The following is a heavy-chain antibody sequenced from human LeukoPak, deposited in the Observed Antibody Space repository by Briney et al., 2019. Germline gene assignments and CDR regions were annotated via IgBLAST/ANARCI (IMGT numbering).Heavy chain of an antibody. D-gene: IGHD6-19*01. V-gene: IGHV3-30*18. CDR3: AKESGASSGWLY. Sequence: SCKTSGYTFTGFYLHWVRQAPGKGLEWVAVTSYDGRNKHYADSVKGRFTISRDNSKNTLYLQMNSLRAEDTAVYYCAKESGASSGWLYWGQGTLVTVSS. CDR1: GYTFTGFY. CDR2: TSYDGRNK. J-gene: IGHJ4*02.